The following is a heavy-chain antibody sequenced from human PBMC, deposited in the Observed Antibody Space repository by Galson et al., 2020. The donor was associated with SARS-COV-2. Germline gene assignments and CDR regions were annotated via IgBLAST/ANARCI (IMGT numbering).Heavy chain of an antibody. Sequence: SETLSLTCTVSGGSISSYYWSWIRQPPGKGLEWIGYIYYSGSTNYNPSLKSRVTISVDTSKNQFSLKLSSVTAADTAVYYCARDSLGSGYYPWGQGTLVTVSS. V-gene: IGHV4-59*01. J-gene: IGHJ5*02. CDR1: GGSISSYY. D-gene: IGHD3-22*01. CDR2: IYYSGST. CDR3: ARDSLGSGYYP.